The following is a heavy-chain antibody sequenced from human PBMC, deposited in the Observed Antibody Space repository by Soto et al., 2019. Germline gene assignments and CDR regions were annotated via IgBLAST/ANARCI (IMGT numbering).Heavy chain of an antibody. Sequence: GSGGVAWASCGLGFSDYYMSCIRQAPWKGLEWVSYISSSSSYTNYADSVKGRFTISRDNAKNSLYLQMNSLRDEDTAVFYSARDKRGYCSGGSCYTVDYWGQGTLVTVYS. J-gene: IGHJ4*02. CDR3: ARDKRGYCSGGSCYTVDY. D-gene: IGHD2-15*01. V-gene: IGHV3-11*06. CDR1: GLGFSDYY. CDR2: ISSSSSYT.